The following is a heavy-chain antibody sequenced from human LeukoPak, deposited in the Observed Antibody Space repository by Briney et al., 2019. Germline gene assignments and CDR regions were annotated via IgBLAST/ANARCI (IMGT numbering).Heavy chain of an antibody. D-gene: IGHD4-17*01. CDR3: ARDRVTTQYYYYYYGMDV. J-gene: IGHJ6*02. CDR1: GFTVSSNY. V-gene: IGHV3-66*01. Sequence: GGSLRLSCAASGFTVSSNYMSWVRQAPGKGLEWVSVIYSGGSTYYADSVKGRFTISRDNSKNTLYLQMDSLRAEDTAEYYCARDRVTTQYYYYYYGMDVWGQGTTVTVSS. CDR2: IYSGGST.